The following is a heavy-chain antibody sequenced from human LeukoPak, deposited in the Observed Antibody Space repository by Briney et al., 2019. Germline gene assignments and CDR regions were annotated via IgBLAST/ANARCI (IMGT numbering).Heavy chain of an antibody. CDR3: ANGTRAIPDY. V-gene: IGHV3-23*01. CDR1: GFTFSAYA. Sequence: GGSLRLSCAASGFTFSAYAMSWVRQAPGKGLEWVSVISENLVTTYYADSVKGRFTISRYNSKNTLYLQVNSLKTEDTAVYYCANGTRAIPDYWGQGTLVTVSS. J-gene: IGHJ4*02. CDR2: ISENLVTT. D-gene: IGHD1-26*01.